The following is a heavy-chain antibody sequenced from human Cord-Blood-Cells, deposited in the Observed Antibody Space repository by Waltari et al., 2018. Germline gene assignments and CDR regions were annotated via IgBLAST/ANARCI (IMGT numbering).Heavy chain of an antibody. V-gene: IGHV4-34*01. CDR2: INHSRST. D-gene: IGHD3-3*01. J-gene: IGHJ4*02. CDR3: ARGDYDFWSGYYFDY. Sequence: PPGKGLEWLGEINHSRSTNYNSSLKRRVTISVDTSKNQVSLKLSYVTGADTAVYYCARGDYDFWSGYYFDYWGQGTLVTVSS.